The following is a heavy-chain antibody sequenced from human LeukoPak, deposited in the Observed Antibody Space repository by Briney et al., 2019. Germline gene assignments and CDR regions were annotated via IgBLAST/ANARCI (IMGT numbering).Heavy chain of an antibody. V-gene: IGHV3-21*01. J-gene: IGHJ4*02. CDR3: VRDGSSWGNFDY. CDR2: ISSSSSYI. D-gene: IGHD7-27*01. Sequence: GGSLRLSCAASGFTVSSNYMSWVRQAPGKGLEWVSFISSSSSYIYYADSMKGRFTISRDNAKNSLYLQMNSLRTEDTAVYYCVRDGSSWGNFDYWGQGTLVSVSS. CDR1: GFTVSSNY.